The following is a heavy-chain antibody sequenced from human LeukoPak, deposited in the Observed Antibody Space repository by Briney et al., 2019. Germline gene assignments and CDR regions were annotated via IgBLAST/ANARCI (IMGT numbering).Heavy chain of an antibody. CDR3: ARGTMIVVVPAAYNWFDP. J-gene: IGHJ5*02. Sequence: PGGSLRLSGAASGFTFSSYSMNWVRQAPGKGLEWVSYISSSSSTIYYADSVKGRFTISRDNAKNSLYLQMNSLRAEDTAVYYCARGTMIVVVPAAYNWFDPWGQGTLVTVSS. CDR2: ISSSSSTI. D-gene: IGHD2-2*01. CDR1: GFTFSSYS. V-gene: IGHV3-48*01.